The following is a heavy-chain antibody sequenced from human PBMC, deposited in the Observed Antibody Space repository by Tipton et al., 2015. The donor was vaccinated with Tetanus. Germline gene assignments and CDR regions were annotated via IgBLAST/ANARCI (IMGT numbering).Heavy chain of an antibody. D-gene: IGHD6-13*01. V-gene: IGHV4-4*07. CDR1: RGPISSYY. Sequence: TLSLTCTVTRGPISSYYWSWIRQPVGKGLEWIGHISNGNTDYSPSLKNRVTLSVDSSKNEFSLKLRSVTAADTGVYYCACNPNIAAAGTGEDSGWFDPWGQGTLVTVSS. CDR3: ACNPNIAAAGTGEDSGWFDP. CDR2: ISNGNT. J-gene: IGHJ5*02.